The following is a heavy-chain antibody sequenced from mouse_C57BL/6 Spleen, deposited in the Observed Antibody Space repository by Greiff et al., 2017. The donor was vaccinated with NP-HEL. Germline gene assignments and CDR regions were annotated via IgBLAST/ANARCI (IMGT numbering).Heavy chain of an antibody. J-gene: IGHJ3*01. CDR2: IDPNSGGT. V-gene: IGHV1-72*01. CDR1: GYTFTSYW. D-gene: IGHD1-1*01. Sequence: QVQLKQPGAELVKPGASVKLSCKASGYTFTSYWMHWVKQRPGRGLEWIGRIDPNSGGTKYNEKFKSKATLTVDKPSSTAYMQLSSLTSEDSAVYYCARGDYYGSSPLAYWGQGTLVTVSA. CDR3: ARGDYYGSSPLAY.